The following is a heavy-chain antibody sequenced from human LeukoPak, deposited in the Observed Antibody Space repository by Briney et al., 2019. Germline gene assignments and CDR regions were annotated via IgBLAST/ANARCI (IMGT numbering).Heavy chain of an antibody. CDR1: GYSFANYW. CDR3: ARHAPGRHVKSAEYCQH. CDR2: IYPGDSDT. V-gene: IGHV5-51*01. D-gene: IGHD3-10*01. J-gene: IGHJ1*01. Sequence: GESLKISCKGSGYSFANYWIGWVRQMPAKSLEWMGIIYPGDSDTRYNPSFQGQVTISSDKSISTAYLQWSSLKASDTAMYFCARHAPGRHVKSAEYCQHWGLGTLVTVSS.